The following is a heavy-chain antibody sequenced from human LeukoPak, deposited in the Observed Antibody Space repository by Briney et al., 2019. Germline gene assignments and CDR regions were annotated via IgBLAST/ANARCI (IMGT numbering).Heavy chain of an antibody. D-gene: IGHD6-6*01. CDR1: GGSISSYY. Sequence: SETLSLTCTVSGGSISSYYWSWLRQPPGKGLEWIGYIYYSGSTNYNPSLKSRVTISVDTSKNQFSLKLSSVTAADTAVYYCAREIAARPGYNWFDPWGQGTLVTVSS. V-gene: IGHV4-59*01. CDR3: AREIAARPGYNWFDP. J-gene: IGHJ5*02. CDR2: IYYSGST.